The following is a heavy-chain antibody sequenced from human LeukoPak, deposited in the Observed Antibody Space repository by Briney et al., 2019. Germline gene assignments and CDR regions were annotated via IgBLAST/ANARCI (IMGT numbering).Heavy chain of an antibody. CDR3: ARDCSSTSCHRGPWDAFDI. Sequence: SVKVSCKASGGSFSSYVITWVRQAPGQGLEWMGRIIPVLGVSNFAQKFQGRVTITADKSTNTAHMELSRLESGDTAVYYCARDCSSTSCHRGPWDAFDIWGQGTMVTVSS. CDR2: IIPVLGVS. V-gene: IGHV1-69*04. J-gene: IGHJ3*02. CDR1: GGSFSSYV. D-gene: IGHD2-2*02.